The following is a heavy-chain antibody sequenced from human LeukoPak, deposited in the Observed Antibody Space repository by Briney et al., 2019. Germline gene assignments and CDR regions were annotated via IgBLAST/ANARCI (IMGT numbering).Heavy chain of an antibody. D-gene: IGHD3-10*01. CDR2: INPNSGGT. CDR3: ARGGTEAGSGDY. Sequence: ASVKVSCKASGYTFTGYYMHWVRQAPGQGLEWMGWINPNSGGTDFAQKFQGRVTMTRDTSISTAYMEPSRLRSDDTAIYYCARGGTEAGSGDYWGQGTLVTVSS. CDR1: GYTFTGYY. V-gene: IGHV1-2*02. J-gene: IGHJ4*02.